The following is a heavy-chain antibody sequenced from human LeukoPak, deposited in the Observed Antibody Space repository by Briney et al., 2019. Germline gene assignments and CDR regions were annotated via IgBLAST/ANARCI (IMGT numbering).Heavy chain of an antibody. D-gene: IGHD2-15*01. CDR1: GFTFSSYS. CDR2: ISSSSSTI. CDR3: ARDRLGYCGGGSCFFDY. Sequence: GGSLRLSCAASGFTFSSYSMNWVRQAPGKGLEWVSYISSSSSTIYYADSVKGRFTISRDNAKNSLYLQMNSLRAEDTAVYYCARDRLGYCGGGSCFFDYWGQGTLVTVSS. J-gene: IGHJ4*02. V-gene: IGHV3-48*01.